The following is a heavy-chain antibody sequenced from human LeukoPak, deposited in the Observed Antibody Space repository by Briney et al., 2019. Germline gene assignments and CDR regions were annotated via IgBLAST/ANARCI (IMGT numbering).Heavy chain of an antibody. V-gene: IGHV3-23*01. Sequence: GGSLRLSCAASGFTFSSYAMSWVRQAPGKGLEWVSAISDSGGSTYSADSVKGRFTISRVNSKNTLYLQMNSLRAEDTAVYYCAGGSDYYYYFDYWGQGTLVTVSS. D-gene: IGHD3-22*01. CDR3: AGGSDYYYYFDY. CDR2: ISDSGGST. J-gene: IGHJ4*02. CDR1: GFTFSSYA.